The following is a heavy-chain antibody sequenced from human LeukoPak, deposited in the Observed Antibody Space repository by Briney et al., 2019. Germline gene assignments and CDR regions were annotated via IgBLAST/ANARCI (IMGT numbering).Heavy chain of an antibody. CDR2: IYTSEST. CDR1: GGSISSSNYY. Sequence: SETLSLTCSVSGGSISSSNYYWSWIRQPAGKELEWIGRIYTSESTNYNPSLKIPVTISVDTSRNQFSLKLSSVTAADTAVYYCARVLWFWDENPPYFDYSGQGILVTVSS. V-gene: IGHV4-61*02. CDR3: ARVLWFWDENPPYFDY. D-gene: IGHD3-10*01. J-gene: IGHJ4*02.